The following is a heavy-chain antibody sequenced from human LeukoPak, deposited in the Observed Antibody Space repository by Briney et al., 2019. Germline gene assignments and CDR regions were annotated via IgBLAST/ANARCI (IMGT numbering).Heavy chain of an antibody. CDR2: IGSTSTFI. V-gene: IGHV3-21*01. J-gene: IGHJ6*03. CDR1: GFTFSRYS. D-gene: IGHD3-22*01. CDR3: ARDYFDSSDYPQTYYYYYMDV. Sequence: GGSLRLSCAASGFTFSRYSMNWVRQAPGKGLEWVASIGSTSTFIYSADSVKGRFTISGDTAKNSLFLQMNSLRAEDTAIYYCARDYFDSSDYPQTYYYYYMDVWGKGTTVTVSS.